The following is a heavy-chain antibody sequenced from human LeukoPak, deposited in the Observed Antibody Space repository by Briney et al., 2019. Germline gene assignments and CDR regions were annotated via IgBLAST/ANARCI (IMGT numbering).Heavy chain of an antibody. CDR2: IYTSGST. CDR3: ARSYLYSSSWYVVFYFDY. J-gene: IGHJ4*02. V-gene: IGHV4-61*02. CDR1: GGSISSGSYY. Sequence: KSSETLSLTCTVSGGSISSGSYYWSWIRQPAGKGLEWIGRIYTSGSTNYNPSLKSRVTTSVDTSKNQFSLRLSSVTAADTAVYYCARSYLYSSSWYVVFYFDYWGQGTLVTVSS. D-gene: IGHD6-13*01.